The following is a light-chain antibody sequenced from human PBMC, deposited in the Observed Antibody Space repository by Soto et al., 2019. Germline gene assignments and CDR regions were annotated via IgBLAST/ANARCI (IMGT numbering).Light chain of an antibody. Sequence: EIVFKLSLCTLSLYTEERATLSCRASQSVSSYLAWYQQKPGQAPRLLIYDASNRATGIPARFSGSGSGTDFTLTISSLEPEDFAVYYCQQRSNWPPIPFGQGTLLAI. CDR3: QQRSNWPPIP. J-gene: IGKJ5*01. CDR2: DAS. CDR1: QSVSSY. V-gene: IGKV3-11*01.